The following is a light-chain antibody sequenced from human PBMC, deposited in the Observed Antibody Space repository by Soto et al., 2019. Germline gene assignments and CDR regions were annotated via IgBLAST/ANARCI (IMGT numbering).Light chain of an antibody. CDR2: AAS. V-gene: IGKV1-39*01. Sequence: DIRMTQSPSSLSASVGDRVTITCRASQSISSFLNWYQQKPGKAPNLLIYAASSLHSGVPSRFSGSGSGTDFTLTISSLQPEDFATYYCQQSYSTLWTFGQGTKVVIK. CDR1: QSISSF. J-gene: IGKJ1*01. CDR3: QQSYSTLWT.